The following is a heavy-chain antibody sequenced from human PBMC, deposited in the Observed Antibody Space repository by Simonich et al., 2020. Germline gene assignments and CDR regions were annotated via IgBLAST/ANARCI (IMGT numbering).Heavy chain of an antibody. CDR2: SNPNSVGT. J-gene: IGHJ6*03. D-gene: IGHD6-6*01. Sequence: QVQLVQSGAEVKKPGASVKVSCKASGYTFTGYYMHWVRQAPGKGLEWMGGSNPNSVGTNYAQKFQGRVTMTRDTSISTAYMELSRLRSDDTAVYYCARDRAARYYYYYYMDVWGKGTTVTVSS. V-gene: IGHV1-2*02. CDR3: ARDRAARYYYYYYMDV. CDR1: GYTFTGYY.